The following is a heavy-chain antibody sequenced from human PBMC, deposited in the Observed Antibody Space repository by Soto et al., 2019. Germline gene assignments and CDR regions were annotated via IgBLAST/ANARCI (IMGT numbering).Heavy chain of an antibody. J-gene: IGHJ5*02. V-gene: IGHV1-18*04. CDR1: GYTFTTHY. CDR2: ISPNNGNT. D-gene: IGHD2-8*01. Sequence: ASVKVSCKASGYTFTTHYMHWVRQAPGQGLEWMGWISPNNGNTTYAQKFQGRVTMTTDTSTSTAYMELRSLRSDDTAVYYCARDRMYLGSFDPWGQGTLVTVSS. CDR3: ARDRMYLGSFDP.